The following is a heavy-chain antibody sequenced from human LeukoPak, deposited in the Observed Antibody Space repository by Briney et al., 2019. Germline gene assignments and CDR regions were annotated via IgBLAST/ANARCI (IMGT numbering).Heavy chain of an antibody. D-gene: IGHD2-21*02. CDR1: GYTFTGYY. J-gene: IGHJ5*02. Sequence: ASVKVSCKASGYTFTGYYMHWVRQAPGQGLEWMGWINPNSGGTNYAQKFQGRVTMTRDTSISTAYMELSRLRSDDTAVYYCARTECGGDCYWHAGQNWLDPWGQGTLVTVSS. CDR3: ARTECGGDCYWHAGQNWLDP. CDR2: INPNSGGT. V-gene: IGHV1-2*02.